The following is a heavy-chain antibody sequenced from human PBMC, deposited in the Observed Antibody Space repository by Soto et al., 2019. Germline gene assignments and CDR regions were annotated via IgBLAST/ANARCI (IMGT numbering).Heavy chain of an antibody. J-gene: IGHJ5*02. CDR1: GFTLSSYS. CDR3: ARDPRGGDMIGVVDYANWFDP. CDR2: ISSSSSYI. Sequence: EVQLVESGGGLVKPGGSLRLSCAASGFTLSSYSMNWVRQAPGKGLEWVSSISSSSSYIYYADSLKGRFNISRDNAKNTLSLQMNNLRVEETAVYYCARDPRGGDMIGVVDYANWFDPWGQGTLVTVSS. V-gene: IGHV3-21*01. D-gene: IGHD3-22*01.